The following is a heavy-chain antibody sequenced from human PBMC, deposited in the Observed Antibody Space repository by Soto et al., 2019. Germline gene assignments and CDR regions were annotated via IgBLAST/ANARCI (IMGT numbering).Heavy chain of an antibody. D-gene: IGHD3-9*01. J-gene: IGHJ4*02. CDR3: ASGRGTSYFSAFES. Sequence: QVQLVQSGSEVKKPGSSVKVSCKASGGTFISYAISWVRQAPGRALEWMGGIIPVFGTANYTQKFQGRVKITTNESTCTAYMEMSRRRSEDTDLYDCASGRGTSYFSAFESWGQGTLFSVSS. V-gene: IGHV1-69*01. CDR1: GGTFISYA. CDR2: IIPVFGTA.